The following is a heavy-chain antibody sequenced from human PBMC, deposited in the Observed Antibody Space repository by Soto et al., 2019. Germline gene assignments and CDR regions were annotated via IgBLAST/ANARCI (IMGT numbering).Heavy chain of an antibody. J-gene: IGHJ6*02. D-gene: IGHD2-15*01. V-gene: IGHV4-30-4*01. CDR2: IYYSGST. Sequence: QVQLQESGPGLVKPSQTLSLTCTVSGGSISSGDYYWSWIRQPPGKGLEWIGYIYYSGSTYYNPSLQGRVTISVDTSKNQFSLKLSSVTAADTAVYYCARDGGCSGGSCRLYYYYGMDVWGQGTTVTVSS. CDR1: GGSISSGDYY. CDR3: ARDGGCSGGSCRLYYYYGMDV.